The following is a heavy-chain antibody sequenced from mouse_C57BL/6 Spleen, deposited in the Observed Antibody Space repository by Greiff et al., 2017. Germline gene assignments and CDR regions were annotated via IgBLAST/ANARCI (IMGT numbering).Heavy chain of an antibody. Sequence: QVQLQQPGAELVKPGASVKLSCKASGYTFTSYWMHWVKQRPGQGLEWIGEIDPSDSYTNYNQKFKGKSTLTVDKSSSTAYMQLSSLTSEDSAVYYCARSHDGYYLAWFAYWGQGTLVTVSA. CDR3: ARSHDGYYLAWFAY. CDR2: IDPSDSYT. CDR1: GYTFTSYW. V-gene: IGHV1-69*01. D-gene: IGHD2-3*01. J-gene: IGHJ3*01.